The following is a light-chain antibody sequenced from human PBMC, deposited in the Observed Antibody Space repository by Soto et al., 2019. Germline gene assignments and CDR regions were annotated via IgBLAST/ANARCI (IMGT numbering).Light chain of an antibody. V-gene: IGKV1-39*01. J-gene: IGKJ5*01. CDR1: QSISSY. CDR3: QQSYGTPIT. Sequence: DIQMTQSPSSLSASVGDRVTITCRASQSISSYLNWYQQKPWKAPKLLIYAASSLQSGVPSRFSGSGSGTDFTLTISSLQPEDFATYYCQQSYGTPITFGQGTRLEIK. CDR2: AAS.